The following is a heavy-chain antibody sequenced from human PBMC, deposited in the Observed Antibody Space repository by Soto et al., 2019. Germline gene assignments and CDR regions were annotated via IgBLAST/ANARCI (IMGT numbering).Heavy chain of an antibody. Sequence: GGSLRLSCAASGLPFSSYAMSLVSQAPGKGLEWVSAISGSGGSTYYADSVKGRFTISRDNSKNTLYLQMNSLRAEDTAVYYCASRITMIVSWGQGTLVTVSS. CDR2: ISGSGGST. J-gene: IGHJ5*02. CDR3: ASRITMIVS. D-gene: IGHD3-22*01. CDR1: GLPFSSYA. V-gene: IGHV3-23*01.